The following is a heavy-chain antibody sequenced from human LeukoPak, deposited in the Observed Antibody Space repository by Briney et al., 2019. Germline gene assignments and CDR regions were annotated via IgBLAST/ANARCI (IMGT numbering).Heavy chain of an antibody. CDR1: GFTFDDYA. D-gene: IGHD6-13*01. CDR3: AKGLGSIAAAGTRLYYFDY. J-gene: IGHJ4*02. V-gene: IGHV3-9*01. CDR2: ISWNSGSI. Sequence: GGSLRLSCAASGFTFDDYAMHWVRQAPGKGLEWVSGISWNSGSIGYADSVKGRFTISRDNAKNSLYLQMNSLRAEDTALYYCAKGLGSIAAAGTRLYYFDYWGQGTLVTVSS.